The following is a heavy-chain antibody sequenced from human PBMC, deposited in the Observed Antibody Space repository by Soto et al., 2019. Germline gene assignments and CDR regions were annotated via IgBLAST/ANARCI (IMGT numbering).Heavy chain of an antibody. CDR1: GGSISSTSHY. V-gene: IGHV4-39*02. Sequence: KPSETLSLTCIVSGGSISSTSHYWGWIRQSPGNGLEWIGNIYNSGTTYYNPSLKSRVTISVDTSKNHFSLSLNSVTAADTAVYFCARGDYGGNFNWFDPWGQGTLVTVSS. D-gene: IGHD4-17*01. CDR3: ARGDYGGNFNWFDP. CDR2: IYNSGTT. J-gene: IGHJ5*02.